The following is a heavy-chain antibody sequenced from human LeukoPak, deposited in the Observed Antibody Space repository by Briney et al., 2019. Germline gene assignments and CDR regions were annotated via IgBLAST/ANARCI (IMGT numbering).Heavy chain of an antibody. CDR2: IIGGAGGT. Sequence: PGGSLRLSCAASGFSFSSHGMSWVRQAPGKGLEWVSGIIGGAGGTYYADSVKGRFTISRDNSKNTLYLQMNSLRAEDTAVYYCARDHIYGSLGWWGQGTLVTVSS. J-gene: IGHJ4*02. CDR1: GFSFSSHG. D-gene: IGHD4-17*01. CDR3: ARDHIYGSLGW. V-gene: IGHV3-23*01.